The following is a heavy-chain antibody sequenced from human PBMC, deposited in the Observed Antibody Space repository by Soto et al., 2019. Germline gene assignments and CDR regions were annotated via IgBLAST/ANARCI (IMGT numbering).Heavy chain of an antibody. V-gene: IGHV4-30-2*01. Sequence: QLQLQESGSGLVKPSQTLSLTCAVSGGSISSGGYSWSWIRQPPGKGLGWIGYIYHSGSTYYNPSLKSRVTISVDRSKNQFSLKLSSVTAADTAVYYCARALEYSSSRFDYWGQGTLVTVSS. CDR1: GGSISSGGYS. CDR3: ARALEYSSSRFDY. CDR2: IYHSGST. D-gene: IGHD6-6*01. J-gene: IGHJ4*02.